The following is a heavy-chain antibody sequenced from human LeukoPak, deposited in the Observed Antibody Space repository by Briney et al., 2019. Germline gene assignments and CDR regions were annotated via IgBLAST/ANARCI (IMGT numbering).Heavy chain of an antibody. CDR1: GGSISSYY. D-gene: IGHD5-18*01. CDR3: ARVQRYGYGSYYYYYYMDV. Sequence: SETLSLTCTVSGGSISSYYWSWIRQPPGKGLEWIGYIYYSGSTNYNPSLKSRVTISVDTSKNQFSLKLSSVTAADTAVYYCARVQRYGYGSYYYYYYMDVWGKGTTVTVSS. V-gene: IGHV4-59*01. CDR2: IYYSGST. J-gene: IGHJ6*03.